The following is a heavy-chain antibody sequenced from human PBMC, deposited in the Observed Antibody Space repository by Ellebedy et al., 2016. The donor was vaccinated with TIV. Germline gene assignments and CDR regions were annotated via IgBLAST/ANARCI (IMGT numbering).Heavy chain of an antibody. D-gene: IGHD6-19*01. J-gene: IGHJ4*02. V-gene: IGHV1-18*01. Sequence: ASVKVSXXASGYTFTSYGISWVRQAPGQGLEWMGWISAYNGNTNYAQKLQGRVTITADESTSTAYMELSSLRSEDTAVYYCARVCPRSGRYGDFDYWGQGTLVTVSS. CDR3: ARVCPRSGRYGDFDY. CDR2: ISAYNGNT. CDR1: GYTFTSYG.